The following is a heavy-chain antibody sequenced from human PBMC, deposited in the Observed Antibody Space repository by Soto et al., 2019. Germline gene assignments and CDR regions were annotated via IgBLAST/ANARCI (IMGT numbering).Heavy chain of an antibody. CDR1: GYTFTGYY. CDR2: INPNSGGT. V-gene: IGHV1-2*04. J-gene: IGHJ4*02. D-gene: IGHD2-2*02. CDR3: ARDSWLISGGSTSCYTFDY. Sequence: ASVKVSCKASGYTFTGYYMHWVRQAPGQGLEWMGWINPNSGGTNYAQEFQGWVTMTRDTSISTAYMELSRLRSDDTAVYYCARDSWLISGGSTSCYTFDYWGQGTLVTVSS.